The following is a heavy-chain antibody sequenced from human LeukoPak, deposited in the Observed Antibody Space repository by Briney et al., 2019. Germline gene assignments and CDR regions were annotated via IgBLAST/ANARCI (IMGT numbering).Heavy chain of an antibody. CDR3: ARDADPGIAVADLDY. J-gene: IGHJ4*02. V-gene: IGHV3-48*03. Sequence: GGSLRLSCAASGFTFSSYEMNWVRQAPGKGLEWVSYISSSGSTIYYADSVKGRLTISRDNAKNSLYLQMNSLRAEDTAVYYCARDADPGIAVADLDYRGQGTLVTVSS. D-gene: IGHD6-19*01. CDR2: ISSSGSTI. CDR1: GFTFSSYE.